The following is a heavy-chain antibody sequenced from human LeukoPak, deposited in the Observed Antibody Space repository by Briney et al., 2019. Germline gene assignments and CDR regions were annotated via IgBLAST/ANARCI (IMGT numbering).Heavy chain of an antibody. Sequence: GGSLRLSCAASAFTFSSDAMSWVRQAPEKGLEWVSAISGSGGSTYYADSVKGRFTVSRDNSKNTLYLQMNSLRAEDTAVYYCAKDLPRMTTVTPNWFDPWGQGTLVTVSS. D-gene: IGHD4-17*01. J-gene: IGHJ5*02. CDR1: AFTFSSDA. CDR3: AKDLPRMTTVTPNWFDP. V-gene: IGHV3-23*01. CDR2: ISGSGGST.